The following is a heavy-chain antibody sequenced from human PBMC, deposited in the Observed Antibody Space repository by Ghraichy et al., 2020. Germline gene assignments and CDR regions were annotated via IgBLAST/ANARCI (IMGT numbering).Heavy chain of an antibody. CDR1: GFTFSSYS. D-gene: IGHD3-22*01. V-gene: IGHV3-21*01. J-gene: IGHJ3*02. CDR2: IISSSLYK. CDR3: ARSRYRFDTSGDAFDI. Sequence: GGSLRLSCAASGFTFSSYSFNWVRQAPGKGLEWVSSIISSSLYKYYADSVKGRFTISRDNAKNSLYLQMNSLRAEDTAVYYCARSRYRFDTSGDAFDIWGQGTMVTVSS.